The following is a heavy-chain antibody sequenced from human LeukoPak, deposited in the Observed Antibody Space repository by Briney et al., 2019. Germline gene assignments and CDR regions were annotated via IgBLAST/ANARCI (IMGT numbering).Heavy chain of an antibody. V-gene: IGHV3-7*01. J-gene: IGHJ4*02. CDR3: ARGPDYGDRLDYFEY. CDR2: IKKDGGQ. Sequence: GGSLRLSCAASGFMFSRHWMGWVRQAPGKGLEWVATIKKDGGQYYVDSVKGRFIISRDNAKNSLDLQMNNLRAEDTAVYSCARGPDYGDRLDYFEYWGQGTLVTVSS. CDR1: GFMFSRHW. D-gene: IGHD4-17*01.